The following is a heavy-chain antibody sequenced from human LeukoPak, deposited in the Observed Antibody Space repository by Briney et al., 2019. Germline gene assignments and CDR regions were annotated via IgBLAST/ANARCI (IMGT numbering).Heavy chain of an antibody. Sequence: SETLSLTCSVSGDSISSSSYYWSWIRQPPGKGLEWIGEINHSGSTNYNPSLKSRVTISVDTSKNQFSLKLSSVTAADTAVYYCARGYWDCSGGSCYSFSPYYYYYYMDVWGKGTTVTVSS. CDR1: GDSISSSSYY. D-gene: IGHD2-15*01. J-gene: IGHJ6*03. V-gene: IGHV4-39*07. CDR2: INHSGST. CDR3: ARGYWDCSGGSCYSFSPYYYYYYMDV.